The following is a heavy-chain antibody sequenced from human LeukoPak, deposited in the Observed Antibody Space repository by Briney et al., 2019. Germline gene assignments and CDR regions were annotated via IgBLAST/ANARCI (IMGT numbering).Heavy chain of an antibody. CDR1: GYTFTDYY. V-gene: IGHV1-2*02. D-gene: IGHD3-3*01. Sequence: ASVKVSCKASGYTFTDYYMHWVRQAPGQGLEWMGWIIPNSGVTTYAQKFLGRVTMTSDTSISTAYMELSSLRSEDTAVYYCATAYDSRFLEWLSAPNAFDIWGQGTMVTVSS. CDR3: ATAYDSRFLEWLSAPNAFDI. CDR2: IIPNSGVT. J-gene: IGHJ3*02.